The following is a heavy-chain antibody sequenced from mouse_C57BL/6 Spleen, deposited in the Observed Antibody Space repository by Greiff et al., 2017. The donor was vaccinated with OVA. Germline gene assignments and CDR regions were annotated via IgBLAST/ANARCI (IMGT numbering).Heavy chain of an antibody. CDR1: GYTFTDYY. Sequence: VQLQQSGPVLVKPGASVKMSCKASGYTFTDYYMNWVKQSHGKSLEWIGVINPYNGGTSYNQKFKGKATLTVDKSSSTAYMELNSLTSEDSAVYYCARGGGSSYYYAMDYWGQGTSVNVSS. CDR2: INPYNGGT. V-gene: IGHV1-19*01. D-gene: IGHD1-1*01. J-gene: IGHJ4*01. CDR3: ARGGGSSYYYAMDY.